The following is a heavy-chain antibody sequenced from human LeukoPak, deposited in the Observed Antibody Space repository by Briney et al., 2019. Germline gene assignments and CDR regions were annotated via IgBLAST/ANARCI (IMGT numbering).Heavy chain of an antibody. Sequence: SFSNSWIGWVRQMPGKGLEWMGIIYHSGSTNYNPSLKSRVTISVDKSKNQFSLKLSSVTAADTAVYYCARAFGNTVADTDPGLDAFDIWGQGTMVTVSS. D-gene: IGHD6-19*01. J-gene: IGHJ3*02. CDR1: SFSNS. CDR3: ARAFGNTVADTDPGLDAFDI. CDR2: IYHSGST. V-gene: IGHV4-4*02.